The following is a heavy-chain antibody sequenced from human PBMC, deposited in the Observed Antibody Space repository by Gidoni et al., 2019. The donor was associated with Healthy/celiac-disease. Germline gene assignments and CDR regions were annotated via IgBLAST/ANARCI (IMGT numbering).Heavy chain of an antibody. CDR3: ARTTVTNRGVGLFDY. CDR1: VGSISSGGYY. Sequence: QVQLQESGPGLGKPSQTLSLTYTVSVGSISSGGYYWSWLRQHPGKGLEWIGYIDYSGSTYYNPSLKSRVTISVDTSKNQFSLKLSSVTAADTAVYYCARTTVTNRGVGLFDYWGQGTLVTVSS. D-gene: IGHD4-17*01. V-gene: IGHV4-31*03. J-gene: IGHJ4*02. CDR2: IDYSGST.